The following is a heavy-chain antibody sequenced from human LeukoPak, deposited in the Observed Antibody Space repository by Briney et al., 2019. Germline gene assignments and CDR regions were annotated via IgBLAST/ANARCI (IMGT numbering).Heavy chain of an antibody. CDR1: GGSISSYY. CDR3: ARAGGSGSRPFDY. CDR2: IYYSGST. Sequence: SETLSLTCTVSGGSISSYYWSWIRQPPGKGPEWIGYIYYSGSTNYNPSLKSRVTISVDKSKNQFSLKLSSVTAADTAVYYCARAGGSGSRPFDYWGQGTLVTVSS. J-gene: IGHJ4*02. D-gene: IGHD3-10*01. V-gene: IGHV4-59*12.